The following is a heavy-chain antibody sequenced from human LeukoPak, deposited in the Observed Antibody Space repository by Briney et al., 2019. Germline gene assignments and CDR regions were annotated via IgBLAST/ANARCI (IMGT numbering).Heavy chain of an antibody. CDR2: ITSTGSTM. D-gene: IGHD3-10*01. Sequence: GGSLRLSCVASGFIFSSYNMNWVRQAPGRGLEWVSYITSTGSTMYYADSVKGRFTISRDNAKNSLYLQMNSLRDEDTAVYYCAKRASGSGTSLYYFDYWGQGTLVTVSS. J-gene: IGHJ4*02. CDR3: AKRASGSGTSLYYFDY. V-gene: IGHV3-48*02. CDR1: GFIFSSYN.